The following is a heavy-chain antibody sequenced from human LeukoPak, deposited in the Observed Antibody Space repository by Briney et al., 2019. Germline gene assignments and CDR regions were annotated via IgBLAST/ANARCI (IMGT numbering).Heavy chain of an antibody. J-gene: IGHJ4*02. CDR3: ARGAPKSYYYDSSGYYEDY. Sequence: PGGSLRLSCAASGFTFSSYEMNWVRQAPGKGLEWVSYISSSGSTIYYADSVKGRFTISRDNAKNSLYLQMNSLRAEDTAVYYCARGAPKSYYYDSSGYYEDYWGQGTLVTVSS. V-gene: IGHV3-48*03. CDR1: GFTFSSYE. D-gene: IGHD3-22*01. CDR2: ISSSGSTI.